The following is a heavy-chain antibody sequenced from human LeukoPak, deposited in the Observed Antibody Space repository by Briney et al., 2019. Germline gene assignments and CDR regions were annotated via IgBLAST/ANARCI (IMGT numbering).Heavy chain of an antibody. J-gene: IGHJ3*02. Sequence: SVTVSRTASGGTFSSYAISWVRQAPGQGLDWMGGIIPIFGTANYAQNFQGRVTITADKSMSTAYMELSSLRSEDTAVYYCARRPYYYGSASYEGAPDIWGQGTMVIVSS. D-gene: IGHD3-10*01. CDR3: ARRPYYYGSASYEGAPDI. CDR2: IIPIFGTA. CDR1: GGTFSSYA. V-gene: IGHV1-69*06.